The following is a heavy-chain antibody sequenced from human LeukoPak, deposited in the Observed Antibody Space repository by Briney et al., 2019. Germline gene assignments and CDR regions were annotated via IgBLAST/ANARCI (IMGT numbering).Heavy chain of an antibody. CDR3: AKDHYDFWSGYRLYYYYYMDV. Sequence: PGGSLRLSCAASGFTFSSYGMHWVRQAPGKGLEWAAFIRYDGSNKYYADSVKGRFTISRDNSKNTLYLQMNSLRAEDTAVYYCAKDHYDFWSGYRLYYYYYMDVWGKGTTVTVSS. D-gene: IGHD3-3*01. CDR2: IRYDGSNK. V-gene: IGHV3-30*02. CDR1: GFTFSSYG. J-gene: IGHJ6*03.